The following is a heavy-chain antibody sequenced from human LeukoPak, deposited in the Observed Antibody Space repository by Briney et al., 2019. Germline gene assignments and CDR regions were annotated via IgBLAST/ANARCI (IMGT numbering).Heavy chain of an antibody. Sequence: SETLSLTCTVSGGSISSSSYYWGWIRQPPGMGLEWIGSIYYSGSTYYNPSLKIRVTISVDTSKNQFSLTLSSVTAADTAVYYCASFYGDYIDYWGQGTLVTVSS. CDR1: GGSISSSSYY. CDR3: ASFYGDYIDY. J-gene: IGHJ4*02. D-gene: IGHD4-17*01. V-gene: IGHV4-39*01. CDR2: IYYSGST.